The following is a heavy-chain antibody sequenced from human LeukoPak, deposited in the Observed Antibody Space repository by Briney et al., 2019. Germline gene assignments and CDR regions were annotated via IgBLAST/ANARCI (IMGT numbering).Heavy chain of an antibody. CDR2: IKEEGSEE. Sequence: GGSLRLSCAASGFTFSNYWMNWIRQAPGKGLEWVANIKEEGSEEYYVDSVKGRFTISRDNAKNSLYLQMNSLRAEDTAVYYCARDNGDYWGQGTLVTVSS. J-gene: IGHJ4*02. CDR3: ARDNGDY. CDR1: GFTFSNYW. V-gene: IGHV3-7*01.